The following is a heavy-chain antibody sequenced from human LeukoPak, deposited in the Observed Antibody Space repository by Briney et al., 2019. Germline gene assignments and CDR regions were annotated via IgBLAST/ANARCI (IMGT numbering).Heavy chain of an antibody. J-gene: IGHJ4*02. D-gene: IGHD3-22*01. CDR1: GFTFSSYS. CDR3: AREGDSSGYYLIGGFDY. V-gene: IGHV3-21*01. CDR2: ISSSSSYI. Sequence: PGGSLRLSRAASGFTFSSYSMNWVRQAPGKGLEWVSSISSSSSYIYYADSVKGRFTISRDNAKNSLYLQMNSLRAEDTAVYYCAREGDSSGYYLIGGFDYWGQGTLVTVSS.